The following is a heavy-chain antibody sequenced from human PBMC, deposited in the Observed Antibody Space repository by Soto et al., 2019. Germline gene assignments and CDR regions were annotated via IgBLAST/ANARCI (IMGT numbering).Heavy chain of an antibody. J-gene: IGHJ4*02. CDR3: VTVAYYERS. CDR1: GFTFSNVE. Sequence: EVQLVESGGGLVKPGGSLRLSCTASGFTFSNVEMHWVRQAAGKGLEWVGGIKSKTDGGTTDYAAPVKGRFTISRDDSKNTLYLQMHSLKTEDTAVYYCVTVAYYERSGGQGTLVTVSS. V-gene: IGHV3-15*07. D-gene: IGHD3-3*01. CDR2: IKSKTDGGTT.